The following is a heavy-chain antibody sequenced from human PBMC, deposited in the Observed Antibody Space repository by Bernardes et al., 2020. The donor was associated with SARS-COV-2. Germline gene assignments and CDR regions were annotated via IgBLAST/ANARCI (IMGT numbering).Heavy chain of an antibody. CDR3: AREGGRGYSLDY. CDR1: GGSIRSYY. CDR2: INYSGIT. J-gene: IGHJ4*02. D-gene: IGHD5-18*01. V-gene: IGHV4-59*01. Sequence: TLSLTCSVSGGSIRSYYWSWVRQPPGKGLEWIGYINYSGITNYNPSLKSRVTISVDTSKNQFSLKVISVTAADTAVYYCAREGGRGYSLDYWGRGTLVTVSS.